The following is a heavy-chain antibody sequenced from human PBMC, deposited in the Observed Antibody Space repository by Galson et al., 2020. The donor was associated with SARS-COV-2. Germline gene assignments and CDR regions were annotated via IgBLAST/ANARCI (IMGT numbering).Heavy chain of an antibody. V-gene: IGHV1-24*01. J-gene: IGHJ3*02. CDR3: ATTSGRRGYSGYDLGRRIAVAFGAPKGGDAFDI. CDR2: FDPEDGET. CDR1: GYTLTELS. Sequence: ASVKVSCKVSGYTLTELSMHWVRQAPGKGLEWMGGFDPEDGETIYAQKFQGRVTMTEDTSTDTAYMELSSLRSEDTAVYYCATTSGRRGYSGYDLGRRIAVAFGAPKGGDAFDIWGQGTMVTVSS. D-gene: IGHD5-12*01.